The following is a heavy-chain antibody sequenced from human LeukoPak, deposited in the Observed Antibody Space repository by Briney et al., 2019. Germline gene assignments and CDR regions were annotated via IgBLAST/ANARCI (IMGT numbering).Heavy chain of an antibody. J-gene: IGHJ4*02. CDR2: IRSDSTII. D-gene: IGHD2-8*01. CDR1: GFTFSSYA. V-gene: IGHV3-48*01. Sequence: PGGSLRLSCAASGFTFSSYAMTWARQAPGKGLEWVSYIRSDSTIINYAESVKGRFTISRDNAKNSLYLQMNSLRAEDTAVYFCARVQAGKWDFDFWGQGTLVTVSS. CDR3: ARVQAGKWDFDF.